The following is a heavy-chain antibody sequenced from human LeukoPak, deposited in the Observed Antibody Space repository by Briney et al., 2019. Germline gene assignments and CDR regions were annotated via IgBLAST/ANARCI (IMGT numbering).Heavy chain of an antibody. D-gene: IGHD3-16*01. CDR1: GGSISSSSYY. CDR2: IYYSGST. Sequence: NPSETLSLTCTVSGGSISSSSYYWGWIRQPPGKGLEWIGSIYYSGSTYYNPSLKSRVTISVDTSKNQFSLKLSSVTAADTAVYYCAREPSSLGYFDYWGQGTLVTVSS. CDR3: AREPSSLGYFDY. J-gene: IGHJ4*02. V-gene: IGHV4-39*07.